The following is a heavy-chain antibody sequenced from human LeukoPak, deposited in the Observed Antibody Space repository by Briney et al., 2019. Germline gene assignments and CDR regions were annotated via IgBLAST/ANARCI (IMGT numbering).Heavy chain of an antibody. CDR3: ARPRRRYYYYGMDV. J-gene: IGHJ6*02. Sequence: ASVKVSCMASGYTFNSFGINWMRQAPGQGLEWMGWINVYGGHAKYAQKFLGRVSLTTDTSTSTAYMELRSLTSDDTAVYFCARPRRRYYYYGMDVWGQGTSVTVSS. V-gene: IGHV1-18*01. CDR2: INVYGGHA. CDR1: GYTFNSFG.